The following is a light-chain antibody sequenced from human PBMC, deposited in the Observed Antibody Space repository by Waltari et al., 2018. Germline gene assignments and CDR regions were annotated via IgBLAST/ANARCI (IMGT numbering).Light chain of an antibody. J-gene: IGKJ4*01. V-gene: IGKV3-15*01. CDR1: QSISTN. Sequence: EIVMTQSPATLSVSPGERVTLSCRASQSISTNLAWYQQRPGQAHRLLIYAASRRATSIPARFSGSGAGTECTLTISSLHSEDFAVYYCQQYSNWPPPLPFGGGTKVE. CDR2: AAS. CDR3: QQYSNWPPPLP.